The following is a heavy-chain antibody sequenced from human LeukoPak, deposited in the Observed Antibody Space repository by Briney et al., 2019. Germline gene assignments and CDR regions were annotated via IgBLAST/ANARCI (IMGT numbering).Heavy chain of an antibody. CDR2: ISSTSSTI. J-gene: IGHJ2*01. CDR1: GFTFSSYS. V-gene: IGHV3-48*02. Sequence: TAGSLRLSCAASGFTFSSYSMNWVRQAPGKGLEWVSYISSTSSTIYYADSVKGRFTISRDNAKNSLYLQMHSLRDGDTAVYYCATGGYFDLWGRGTLVTVSS. CDR3: ATGGYFDL.